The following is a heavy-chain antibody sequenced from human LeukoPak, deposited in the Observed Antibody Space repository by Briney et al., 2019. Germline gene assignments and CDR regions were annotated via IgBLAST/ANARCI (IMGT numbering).Heavy chain of an antibody. Sequence: GASVKVSCKASGYTFNAYGTSWVRQAPGQGLEWMGWISNYNGDTKYAQSVQDRVTMTTDTSTSTAYMELRSLTSDDTAVYYCARDPSNTSGFRIYFDYWGQGSLVTVSS. J-gene: IGHJ4*02. CDR1: GYTFNAYG. CDR3: ARDPSNTSGFRIYFDY. D-gene: IGHD3-22*01. V-gene: IGHV1-18*01. CDR2: ISNYNGDT.